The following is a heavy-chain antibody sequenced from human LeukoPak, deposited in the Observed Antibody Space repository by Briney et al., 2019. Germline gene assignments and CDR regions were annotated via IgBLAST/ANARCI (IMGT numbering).Heavy chain of an antibody. Sequence: GGSLRLSCAASGFTFSSYWMSWVRQAPGKGLEWVANIEQDGSEKYYVDSVKGRFTISRDNAKNSLYLQMNSLRAEDTAVYYCARVGVDTAMVMYYYYYMDVWGKGTTVTISS. CDR3: ARVGVDTAMVMYYYYYMDV. D-gene: IGHD5-18*01. V-gene: IGHV3-7*01. CDR1: GFTFSSYW. J-gene: IGHJ6*03. CDR2: IEQDGSEK.